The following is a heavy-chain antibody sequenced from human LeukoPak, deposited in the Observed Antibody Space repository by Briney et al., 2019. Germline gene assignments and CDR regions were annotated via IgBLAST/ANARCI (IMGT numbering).Heavy chain of an antibody. CDR1: GFTFHSYA. J-gene: IGHJ4*02. Sequence: GGSLRLSCEASGFTFHSYAMSWVRLAPGKGLEWVSFISDSGGVTYYADFVKGRFTISRDNSNTTVYLQMNSLSPEDTTIYYCAKLDMRTVIAPAAPFDYWGQGSLVTVSS. D-gene: IGHD2-2*01. CDR3: AKLDMRTVIAPAAPFDY. CDR2: ISDSGGVT. V-gene: IGHV3-23*01.